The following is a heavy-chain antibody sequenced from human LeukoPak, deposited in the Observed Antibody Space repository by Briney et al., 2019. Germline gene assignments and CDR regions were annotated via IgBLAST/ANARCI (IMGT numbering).Heavy chain of an antibody. J-gene: IGHJ4*02. Sequence: GGSLRLSCAACGFLFSSYGMHGVRQAPGKGLEWVAFTLYDGSNKYYADSVKGRFTISRDNSKNTLYLQMNSLRAGDTAVYYCANGCGYLVNCGQGTLGTVSS. CDR1: GFLFSSYG. V-gene: IGHV3-30*02. CDR3: ANGCGYLVN. CDR2: TLYDGSNK.